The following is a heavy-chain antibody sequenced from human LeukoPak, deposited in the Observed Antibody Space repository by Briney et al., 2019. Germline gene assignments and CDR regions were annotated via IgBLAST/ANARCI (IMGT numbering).Heavy chain of an antibody. J-gene: IGHJ4*02. D-gene: IGHD3-22*01. CDR2: FCGSGGST. Sequence: PGGSLRLSCAASGFTFSSYAMSWVRQAPGKGLEWVSAFCGSGGSTYYADSVKGRFTISRDNSRNTLYLQMVSLRAEDTAVYYCAKGTPYYYDSSDYRYYFDYWGQGTLVTVSS. V-gene: IGHV3-23*01. CDR1: GFTFSSYA. CDR3: AKGTPYYYDSSDYRYYFDY.